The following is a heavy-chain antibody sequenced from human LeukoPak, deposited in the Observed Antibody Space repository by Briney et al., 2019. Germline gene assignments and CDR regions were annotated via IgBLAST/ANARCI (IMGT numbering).Heavy chain of an antibody. D-gene: IGHD1-26*01. CDR3: ARDLWGLVGAGNI. Sequence: ASVKVSCKASGYTFTGYYMHWVRQAPGQGLEWMGWINPNSGGTNYAQKLQGRVTMTTDTSTSTAYMELRSLRSDDTAVYYCARDLWGLVGAGNIWGQGTMVTVSS. CDR2: INPNSGGT. J-gene: IGHJ3*02. V-gene: IGHV1-2*02. CDR1: GYTFTGYY.